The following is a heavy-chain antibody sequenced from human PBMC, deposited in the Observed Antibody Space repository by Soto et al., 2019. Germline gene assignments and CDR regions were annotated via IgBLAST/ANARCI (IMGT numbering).Heavy chain of an antibody. D-gene: IGHD6-13*01. CDR3: ARAGLAADGSGEFAMDV. CDR2: INPNSGGA. CDR1: GYTFTGFY. J-gene: IGHJ6*02. Sequence: QMHLVQSGAEVKKPGASVKVSCKASGYTFTGFYIHWVRQAPGQGLECMGWINPNSGGAKYAQKFEGRLTMTRDTYIRTGYMELRSLRSDDTAVYYCARAGLAADGSGEFAMDVWGQGTAVTVSS. V-gene: IGHV1-2*02.